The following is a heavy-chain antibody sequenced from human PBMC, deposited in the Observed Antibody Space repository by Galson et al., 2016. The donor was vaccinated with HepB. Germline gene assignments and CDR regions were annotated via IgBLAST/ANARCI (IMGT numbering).Heavy chain of an antibody. J-gene: IGHJ4*02. Sequence: SLRLSCAASGFSVDDRAMHWVRQAPGKGLEWVSGISWNGDNTVYADSVKGRFTISRDNAKNSLYLDMSSLRAEDTALYYCAREGDGDYGSTTHFDLWGQGTLVTVSS. D-gene: IGHD3-10*01. CDR2: ISWNGDNT. CDR3: AREGDGDYGSTTHFDL. CDR1: GFSVDDRA. V-gene: IGHV3-9*01.